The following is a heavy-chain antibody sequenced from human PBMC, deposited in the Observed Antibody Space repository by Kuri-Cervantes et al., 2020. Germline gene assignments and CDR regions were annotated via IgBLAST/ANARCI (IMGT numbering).Heavy chain of an antibody. CDR3: ATGAVAGTYYYYGMDA. D-gene: IGHD6-19*01. CDR2: FDPEDGET. Sequence: ASVKVSCKVSGYTLTELSMHWVRQAPGKGLEWMGGFDPEDGETIYAQKFQGRVTMTEDTSTDTAYMELSSLRSEDTAVYYCATGAVAGTYYYYGMDAWGQGTTVTVSS. J-gene: IGHJ6*02. CDR1: GYTLTELS. V-gene: IGHV1-24*01.